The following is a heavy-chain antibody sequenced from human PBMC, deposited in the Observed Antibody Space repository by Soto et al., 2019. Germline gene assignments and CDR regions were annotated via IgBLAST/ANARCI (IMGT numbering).Heavy chain of an antibody. CDR1: GFTFGTYA. CDR2: LGGNGFTT. D-gene: IGHD2-2*01. V-gene: IGHV3-23*01. J-gene: IGHJ6*03. CDR3: AKALRPSLNFFYYMDV. Sequence: EVQLLESGGGLVQPGGSLRLSCVVSGFTFGTYAMSGVRQAPGKGPEWVAILGGNGFTTYYAASVKGRFTISGDKSKSTLFLQMNSLRADDTGVYYCAKALRPSLNFFYYMDVWGRGTPVTVSS.